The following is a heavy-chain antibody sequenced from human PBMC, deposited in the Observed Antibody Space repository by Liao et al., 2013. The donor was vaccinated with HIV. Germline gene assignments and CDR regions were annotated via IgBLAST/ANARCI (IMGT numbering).Heavy chain of an antibody. CDR1: GGSITNGAYY. CDR3: ARETGGTVAAGKIDY. Sequence: QVQLQESGPRLVKPSQTLSLTCTVSGGSITNGAYYWTWIRQPPGKGLEWIGHISYSGSTSYHPALGSRLIISLDPSKNQFSLRLTSLTAADTAVYFCARETGGTVAAGKIDYWGQGIPGHRLL. V-gene: IGHV4-30-4*08. CDR2: ISYSGST. J-gene: IGHJ4*02. D-gene: IGHD1-1*01.